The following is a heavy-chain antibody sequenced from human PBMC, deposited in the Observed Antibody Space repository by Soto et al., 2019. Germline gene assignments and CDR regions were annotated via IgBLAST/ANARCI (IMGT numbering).Heavy chain of an antibody. CDR3: ARVRFEQQMSHFDY. V-gene: IGHV4-34*01. CDR1: GGSFSGYY. Sequence: SETLSLTCAVYGGSFSGYYWSWIRQPPGKGLEWIGEINHSGSTNYNPSLKSRVTISVDTSKNQFSLQLNSVTPEDTAVYYCARVRFEQQMSHFDYWGQGILVTVSS. J-gene: IGHJ4*02. D-gene: IGHD6-13*01. CDR2: INHSGST.